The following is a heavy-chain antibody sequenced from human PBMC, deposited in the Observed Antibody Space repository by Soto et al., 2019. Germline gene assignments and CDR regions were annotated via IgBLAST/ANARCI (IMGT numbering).Heavy chain of an antibody. Sequence: EVQLVESGGGLVQPGGSLRLSCVASGFSFGSSCMTWVRQAPGKGLEWVANIKKDGSQISYLDSVRGRFTISRDNAKNSLYLQMNSPRAEDTAIYDCARDVAPGSSSLYLDAFEIWGQGTRVTVSS. CDR3: ARDVAPGSSSLYLDAFEI. V-gene: IGHV3-7*05. D-gene: IGHD6-13*01. CDR2: IKKDGSQI. J-gene: IGHJ3*02. CDR1: GFSFGSSC.